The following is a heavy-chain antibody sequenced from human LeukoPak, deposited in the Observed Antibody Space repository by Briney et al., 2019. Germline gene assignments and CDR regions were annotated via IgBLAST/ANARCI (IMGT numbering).Heavy chain of an antibody. CDR2: IKQDGSEK. CDR3: ARGGGRHVEY. Sequence: GGSLRLSCAASRFTFSSYWMTWVRQAPGKGLEWVANIKQDGSEKYYVDSVKGRFTISRDNAKNSLYLQMNSLRAEDTAVYYCARGGGRHVEYWGQGNLVTVSS. D-gene: IGHD2/OR15-2a*01. CDR1: RFTFSSYW. J-gene: IGHJ4*02. V-gene: IGHV3-7*05.